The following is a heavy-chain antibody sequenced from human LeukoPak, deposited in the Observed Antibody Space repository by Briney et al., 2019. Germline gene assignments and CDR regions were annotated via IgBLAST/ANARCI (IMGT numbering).Heavy chain of an antibody. D-gene: IGHD3-10*01. J-gene: IGHJ2*01. CDR3: ARVGNMVRGRGYWYFDL. V-gene: IGHV1-2*02. Sequence: ASVTVSFTASGYTFTDYYMHWVRQAPGQGLEWMGWINPNSGGTNYAQKFQGRVTMTRDTSISTAYMELSRLRSDDTAVYYCARVGNMVRGRGYWYFDLWGRGTLVTVSS. CDR1: GYTFTDYY. CDR2: INPNSGGT.